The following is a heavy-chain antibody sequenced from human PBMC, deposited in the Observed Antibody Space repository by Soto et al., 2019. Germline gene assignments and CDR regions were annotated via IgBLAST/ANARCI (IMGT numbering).Heavy chain of an antibody. CDR3: AKDVGGHYCTPTSCLYFFHS. J-gene: IGHJ4*02. Sequence: EVQLLESGGGLVQPGGSLRHSCAASGFSFNNYAMNWVRQAPGQGLEWVSTISDSGSTYYADSVKGRFTISRDNSKNTLYLQMKSLRAEDTAVYFCAKDVGGHYCTPTSCLYFFHSWGRGTLVTVSS. CDR1: GFSFNNYA. CDR2: ISDSGST. D-gene: IGHD2-2*01. V-gene: IGHV3-23*01.